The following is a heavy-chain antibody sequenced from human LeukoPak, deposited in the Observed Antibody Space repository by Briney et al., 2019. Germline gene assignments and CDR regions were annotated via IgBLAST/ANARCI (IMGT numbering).Heavy chain of an antibody. D-gene: IGHD1-26*01. V-gene: IGHV1-69*13. CDR3: ARSEADSGSYYVTFDY. J-gene: IGHJ4*02. Sequence: SVKVSCKASGGTFSSYAISWVRQAPGQGLEWMGGIIPIFGTANYAQKFQGRVTITADESTSTAYMELSSLRSEDPAVYYCARSEADSGSYYVTFDYWGQGTLVTVSS. CDR1: GGTFSSYA. CDR2: IIPIFGTA.